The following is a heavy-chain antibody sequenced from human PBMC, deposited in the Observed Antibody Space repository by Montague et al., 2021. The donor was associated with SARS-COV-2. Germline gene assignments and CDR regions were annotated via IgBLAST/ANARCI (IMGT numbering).Heavy chain of an antibody. CDR1: GFIVSGNY. V-gene: IGHV3-53*04. J-gene: IGHJ4*02. CDR2: IYTDGTK. CDR3: AAGIGNNALAY. D-gene: IGHD1-14*01. Sequence: SLRLSCAASGFIVSGNYMRWVRQAPGKGLDWVSVIYTDGTKYYAGSVTGRFTISRNNADNTLFLQMNSLRDDDTAVYYCAAGIGNNALAYWGQGTLVTVSS.